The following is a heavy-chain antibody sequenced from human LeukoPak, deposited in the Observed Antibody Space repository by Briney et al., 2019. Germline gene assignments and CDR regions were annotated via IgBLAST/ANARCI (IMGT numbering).Heavy chain of an antibody. V-gene: IGHV3-7*01. CDR2: IKQDGSEK. J-gene: IGHJ4*02. Sequence: GGSLRLSCAASGFTFSSYWMSWVRQAPGKGLEWVANIKQDGSEKYYVDSVKGRFTISRDNAKNSLYLQMNSLRAEDTAVYYCAREPTYSSSWYPTFDYWGQGTLVTVSS. D-gene: IGHD6-13*01. CDR3: AREPTYSSSWYPTFDY. CDR1: GFTFSSYW.